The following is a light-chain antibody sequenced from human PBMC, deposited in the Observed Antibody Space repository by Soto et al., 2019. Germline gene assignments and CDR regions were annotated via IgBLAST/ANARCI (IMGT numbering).Light chain of an antibody. CDR3: QQYNHWPT. J-gene: IGKJ2*01. CDR2: DAS. Sequence: EVVLTQSPATLSVSPGERATLSCRAGQSVNSKLAWYQQKPGQAPTLLIYDASTRATGVPGRFSGSGSGTEFTLSISSLQSEDFAVYYCQQYNHWPTFGQGTKLEIK. CDR1: QSVNSK. V-gene: IGKV3-15*01.